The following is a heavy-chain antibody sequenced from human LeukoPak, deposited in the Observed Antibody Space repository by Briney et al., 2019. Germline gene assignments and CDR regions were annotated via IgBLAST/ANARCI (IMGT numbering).Heavy chain of an antibody. V-gene: IGHV4-59*01. CDR3: ARDPPEDEWNSLDS. CDR1: GGSISSYY. CDR2: IHYSGLT. Sequence: SETLSLTCTVSGGSISSYYWSCIRQPAGKGLEWIGFIHYSGLTVYSPSLQSRVSMSVDTSRNQFSLDLSSVTAADTALYYCARDPPEDEWNSLDSWGQGILVTVSS. J-gene: IGHJ4*02. D-gene: IGHD1-7*01.